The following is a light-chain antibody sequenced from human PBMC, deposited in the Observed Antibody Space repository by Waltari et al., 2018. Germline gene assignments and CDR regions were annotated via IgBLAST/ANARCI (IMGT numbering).Light chain of an antibody. CDR1: ESLVHNDGYIY. CDR2: KVS. CDR3: MQPVRWPPG. V-gene: IGKV2-30*02. J-gene: IGKJ3*01. Sequence: VVLTQSPLFLPVTLGQPASISCRAPESLVHNDGYIYLNWFHQRPGQSPRRLFDKVSNRDFGVPDRFSASGSATDFTLNISRVEADDVGVYFCMQPVRWPPGFGPGTRVDIK.